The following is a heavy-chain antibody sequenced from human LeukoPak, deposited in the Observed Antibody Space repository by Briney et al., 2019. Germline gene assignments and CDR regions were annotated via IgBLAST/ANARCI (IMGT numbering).Heavy chain of an antibody. D-gene: IGHD2-2*03. CDR3: ARMRLSGYCSSTSCSYYYYYGMDV. CDR1: GGSFSGYY. J-gene: IGHJ6*02. Sequence: PSETLSLTCAVCGGSFSGYYWSWIRQPPGKGLEWIGEINHSGSTNYNPSLKSRVTISVDTSKNQFSLKLSSVTAADTAVYYCARMRLSGYCSSTSCSYYYYYGMDVWGQGTTVTVSS. CDR2: INHSGST. V-gene: IGHV4-34*01.